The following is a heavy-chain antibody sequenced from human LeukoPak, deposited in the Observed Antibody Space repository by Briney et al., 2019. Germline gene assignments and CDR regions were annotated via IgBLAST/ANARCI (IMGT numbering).Heavy chain of an antibody. CDR3: ARELAYCGNDCYSFGLPPPTGFFI. V-gene: IGHV3-11*04. J-gene: IGHJ4*02. CDR2: ISGSGDTI. Sequence: LSLTCAVYGGSFSGYYWGWIRQPPGKGLEWVSYISGSGDTIYYADSVKGRFTISSDKAKNSLFLQMNSLRAEDTAVYYCARELAYCGNDCYSFGLPPPTGFFIWGQGTLVTVSS. CDR1: GGSFSGYY. D-gene: IGHD2-21*02.